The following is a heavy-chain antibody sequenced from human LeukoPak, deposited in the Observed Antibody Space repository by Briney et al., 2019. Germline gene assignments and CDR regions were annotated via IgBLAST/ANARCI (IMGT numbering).Heavy chain of an antibody. V-gene: IGHV3-23*01. Sequence: GGSLRLSCAASGFTVSTYGMSWVRQAPGKGPEWVSGFSGSEDSAYYADSVKGRFTISRDNSKNTLYLQMNSLRAEDTALYYCARDYVTNDAFDIWGQGTMVTVSS. CDR2: FSGSEDSA. J-gene: IGHJ3*02. CDR1: GFTVSTYG. D-gene: IGHD3-16*01. CDR3: ARDYVTNDAFDI.